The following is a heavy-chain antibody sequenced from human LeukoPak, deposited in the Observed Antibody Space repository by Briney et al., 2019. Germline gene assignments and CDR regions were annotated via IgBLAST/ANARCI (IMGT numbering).Heavy chain of an antibody. Sequence: ESSQTLSLTCAVSGGSISSGGYSWSWIRQPPGKGLEWIGYIYHSGSTYYNPSLKSRVTISVDRSGNQFSLKLGSVTAADTAVYYCARVATTYYFDYWGQGTLVTVSS. CDR3: ARVATTYYFDY. J-gene: IGHJ4*02. V-gene: IGHV4-30-2*01. CDR2: IYHSGST. CDR1: GGSISSGGYS. D-gene: IGHD5-12*01.